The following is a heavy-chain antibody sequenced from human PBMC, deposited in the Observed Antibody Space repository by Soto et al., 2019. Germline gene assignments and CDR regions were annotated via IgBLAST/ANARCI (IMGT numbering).Heavy chain of an antibody. CDR3: ARRLIAVADTGYYFDY. D-gene: IGHD6-19*01. CDR2: IYYSGST. Sequence: SETLSLTCTVSGGSVSSGSYYWSWIRQPPGKGLEWVGYIYYSGSTNYNPSLKSRVTISVDTSKNQFSLKLSSVTAADTAVYYRARRLIAVADTGYYFDYWGQGTLVTVSS. V-gene: IGHV4-61*01. CDR1: GGSVSSGSYY. J-gene: IGHJ4*02.